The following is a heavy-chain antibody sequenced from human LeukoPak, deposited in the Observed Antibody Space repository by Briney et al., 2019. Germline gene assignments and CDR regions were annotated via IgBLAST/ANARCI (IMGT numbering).Heavy chain of an antibody. Sequence: GGSLTLSCAAAGFTFSSYGMHWVRQAPGKGLEWVAFIRYDGSNKYYADSVKGRFTISTDNSKNTTYLQMKSLRAEATAVYYCAKDILSSGFIVGAFLDYWGQGTLVTVSS. D-gene: IGHD1-26*01. CDR3: AKDILSSGFIVGAFLDY. V-gene: IGHV3-30*02. J-gene: IGHJ4*02. CDR2: IRYDGSNK. CDR1: GFTFSSYG.